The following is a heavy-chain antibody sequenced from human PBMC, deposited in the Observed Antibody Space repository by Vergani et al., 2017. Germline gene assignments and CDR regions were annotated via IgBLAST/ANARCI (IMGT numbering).Heavy chain of an antibody. CDR3: ARSLYSDILTGYQPPKFDY. D-gene: IGHD3-9*01. J-gene: IGHJ4*02. Sequence: QVQLVQSGAEVKKPGSSVKVSCKASGGTFSSYAISWVRQAPGQGLEWMGGIIPIFGTANYAQKFQGRVTITADESTSTAYMELSSLRSEDTAVYYCARSLYSDILTGYQPPKFDYWGQGTLVTVSS. CDR1: GGTFSSYA. CDR2: IIPIFGTA. V-gene: IGHV1-69*01.